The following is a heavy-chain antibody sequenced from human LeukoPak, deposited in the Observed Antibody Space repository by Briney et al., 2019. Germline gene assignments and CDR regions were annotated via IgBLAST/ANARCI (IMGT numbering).Heavy chain of an antibody. CDR1: GGTISAYY. CDR3: ARVCGGGWYGELYY. V-gene: IGHV4-59*01. J-gene: IGHJ4*02. D-gene: IGHD3-10*01. Sequence: PSETLSLTCTVSGGTISAYYLSWIRQSPGKGLEWIGSIYNSGSTNYHPSLTSRVTISVDTTNNQFSLQQTSVTTADTAVYYCARVCGGGWYGELYYWGEGALVTVSS. CDR2: IYNSGST.